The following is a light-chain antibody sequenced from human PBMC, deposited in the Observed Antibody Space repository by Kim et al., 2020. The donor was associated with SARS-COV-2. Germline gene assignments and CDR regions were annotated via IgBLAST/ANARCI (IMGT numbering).Light chain of an antibody. CDR2: GAF. CDR3: QQYGTSPST. Sequence: IVLTQSPGTLSLSPGERATLSCRASQSVSSSYLAWYQHKRGQAPRLLIYGAFSRATGTPDRFSGSGSGTDFTLTISRLEPEDFALYYCQQYGTSPSTFGQGTMLEI. CDR1: QSVSSSY. J-gene: IGKJ2*02. V-gene: IGKV3-20*01.